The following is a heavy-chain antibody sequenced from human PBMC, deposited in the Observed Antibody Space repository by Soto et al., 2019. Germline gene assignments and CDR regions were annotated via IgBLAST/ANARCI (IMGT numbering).Heavy chain of an antibody. CDR2: IYWDDDK. CDR1: GFSLSTSGVG. Sequence: QITLKESGPTLVKPTQTLTLTCTFSGFSLSTSGVGVGWIRQPPGKALEWLALIYWDDDKRYSPSLKSRLTTTKDTSKIHVVLTMTNMDPVDTATYYCAHRPSYCSGGSCYSGFDYWGQGTLVTVSS. CDR3: AHRPSYCSGGSCYSGFDY. V-gene: IGHV2-5*02. D-gene: IGHD2-15*01. J-gene: IGHJ4*02.